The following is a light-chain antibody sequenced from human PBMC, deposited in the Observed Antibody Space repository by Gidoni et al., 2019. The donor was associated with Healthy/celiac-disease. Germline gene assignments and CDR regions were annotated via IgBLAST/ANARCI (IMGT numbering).Light chain of an antibody. CDR1: QSVSSSY. V-gene: IGKV3-20*01. CDR3: QQYGSSPT. CDR2: GAS. J-gene: IGKJ3*01. Sequence: EIVLTQSPGTLSLSHGERATLSCRASQSVSSSYLAWYQQKPGQAPRLLIYGASSRATGIPDRFSGSGSGTDFTLTISRLEPEDFAVYYCQQYGSSPTFGPGTKVDIK.